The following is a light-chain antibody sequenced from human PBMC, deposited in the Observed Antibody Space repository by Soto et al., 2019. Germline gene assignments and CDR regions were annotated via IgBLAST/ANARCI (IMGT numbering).Light chain of an antibody. Sequence: IQMTQAPSTLGASVLDTVTITFRASQSISVSLAWYQQKPGKAPKILIYKASTLKSGVPSRFSGSGSGTEFTLTISSLQPDDFATYYCQHYNSYSEAFGQGTKV. CDR3: QHYNSYSEA. CDR2: KAS. J-gene: IGKJ1*01. CDR1: QSISVS. V-gene: IGKV1-5*03.